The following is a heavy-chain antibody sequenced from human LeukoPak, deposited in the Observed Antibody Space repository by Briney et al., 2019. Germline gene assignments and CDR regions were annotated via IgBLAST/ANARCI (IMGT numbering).Heavy chain of an antibody. CDR1: GYTFTGYY. CDR2: INPNSGGT. J-gene: IGHJ5*02. Sequence: ASVKVSCKASGYTFTGYYMNWVRQAPGQGLEWMGWINPNSGGTNYAQKFQGRVTMTRDTSISTAYMELTRLKSDDTAVYYCARDRQHFKYNWFDPWGQGTLVTVSS. V-gene: IGHV1-2*02. D-gene: IGHD6-13*01. CDR3: ARDRQHFKYNWFDP.